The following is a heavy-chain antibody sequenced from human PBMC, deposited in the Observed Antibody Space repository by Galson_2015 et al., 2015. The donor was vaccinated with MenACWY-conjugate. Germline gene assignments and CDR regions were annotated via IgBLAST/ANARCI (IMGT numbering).Heavy chain of an antibody. J-gene: IGHJ4*02. Sequence: SLRLSCAASGFTFNNYWMHWVRQPPGKGLEWISYIKADGSFSNYADSVKGRSTISTDNAKNVVYLQMDGLGDEDTAVYFCARDNNWSFDSWGQGTLVTVSS. V-gene: IGHV3-74*01. CDR3: ARDNNWSFDS. CDR2: IKADGSFS. CDR1: GFTFNNYW. D-gene: IGHD1-1*01.